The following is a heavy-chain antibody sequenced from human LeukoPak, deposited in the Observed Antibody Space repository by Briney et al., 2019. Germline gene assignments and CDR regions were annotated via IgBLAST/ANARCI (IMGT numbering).Heavy chain of an antibody. Sequence: GGSLRLSCAASEFTFKSYGMHWVRQAPGKGLEWMAFIRYDGSYKYYADSLKGRFTISRDNSKNTLYLQMNSLRAEDTAVYYCAKDYSYFDYWGQGTLVTVSS. J-gene: IGHJ4*02. V-gene: IGHV3-30*02. CDR2: IRYDGSYK. D-gene: IGHD2-15*01. CDR1: EFTFKSYG. CDR3: AKDYSYFDY.